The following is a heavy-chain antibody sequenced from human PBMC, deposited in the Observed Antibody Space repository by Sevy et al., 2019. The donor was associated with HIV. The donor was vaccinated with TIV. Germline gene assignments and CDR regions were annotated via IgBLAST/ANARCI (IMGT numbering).Heavy chain of an antibody. CDR1: GFTFGDYA. D-gene: IGHD2-2*01. J-gene: IGHJ3*02. V-gene: IGHV3-49*04. CDR3: TGYCSSSSCERTNWVDAFDI. Sequence: GGSLRLSCTASGFTFGDYAMTWVRQAPGKGLEWVGFIRSKAYGGSRESAASVKGRFTISRDDSKSIAYLQMNSLKTEDTAVYYCTGYCSSSSCERTNWVDAFDIWGQGTMVTVSS. CDR2: IRSKAYGGSR.